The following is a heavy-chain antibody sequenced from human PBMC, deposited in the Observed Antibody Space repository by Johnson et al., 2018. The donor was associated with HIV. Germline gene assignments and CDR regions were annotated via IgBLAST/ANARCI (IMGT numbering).Heavy chain of an antibody. J-gene: IGHJ3*02. D-gene: IGHD3-22*01. CDR3: ARDRGYWDAFDI. Sequence: QMLLVESGGGLVQPGRSLRLSCAASGFTFSDYYMTWIRQAPGKGLEWVSYISCSGTTVYYADSVRGRFSISRDNTKHSLYLQMNSLRAEGTALYYCARDRGYWDAFDIWGQGTMVTVSS. CDR2: ISCSGTTV. CDR1: GFTFSDYY. V-gene: IGHV3-11*04.